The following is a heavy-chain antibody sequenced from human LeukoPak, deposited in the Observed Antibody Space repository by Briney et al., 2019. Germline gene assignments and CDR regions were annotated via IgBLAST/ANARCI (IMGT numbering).Heavy chain of an antibody. CDR1: GYSFANYW. Sequence: AESLKISCKGSGYSFANYWIGWVRQMPGKGLEWMGIIYLGDFGIRYSPSFQGQVTISADKSISTVYLQWSSLKASDTAMYYCARNSGTENNFDYWGQGTLVTVSS. CDR3: ARNSGTENNFDY. D-gene: IGHD1-26*01. V-gene: IGHV5-51*01. CDR2: IYLGDFGI. J-gene: IGHJ4*02.